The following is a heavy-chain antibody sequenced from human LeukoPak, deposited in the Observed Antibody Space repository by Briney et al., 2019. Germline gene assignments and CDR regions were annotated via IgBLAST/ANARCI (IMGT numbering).Heavy chain of an antibody. Sequence: PGRSLRLSCAASGFTFDDYAMHWVRHAPGKGLEWVSGISWNSGSIGYADSVKGRFTISRDNAKNSLYLQMNSLRAEDTALYYCAKDPRDILTGYYFDYWGQGTLVTVSS. V-gene: IGHV3-9*01. J-gene: IGHJ4*02. CDR1: GFTFDDYA. CDR2: ISWNSGSI. CDR3: AKDPRDILTGYYFDY. D-gene: IGHD3-9*01.